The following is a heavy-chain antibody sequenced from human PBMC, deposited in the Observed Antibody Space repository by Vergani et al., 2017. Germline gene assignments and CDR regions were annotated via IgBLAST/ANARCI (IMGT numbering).Heavy chain of an antibody. CDR2: IYHSGST. CDR3: ARLYDSSGP. Sequence: VRLQESGPGLVKPSGTLALTCNVSGGSISSYYWGWIRQSPKRGLEWIGYIYHSGSTKYNPSLKSRVTMSVDTSKNQFSLRLSSVTAADTAVYYCARLYDSSGPWGQGTLVTVSS. J-gene: IGHJ5*02. D-gene: IGHD3-22*01. CDR1: GGSISSYY. V-gene: IGHV4-59*12.